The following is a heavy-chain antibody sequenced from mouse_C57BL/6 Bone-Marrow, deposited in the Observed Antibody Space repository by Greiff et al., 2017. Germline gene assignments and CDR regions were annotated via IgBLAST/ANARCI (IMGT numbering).Heavy chain of an antibody. Sequence: QVQLQQPGAELVKPGASVKLSCKASGYTFTSYWMHWVKQRPGQGLEWIGMIHPNSGSTNYTEKFKSKATLTVDKSSSTAYMQLSSLTSEDSAVYYCARSRLLRFAYWGQGTLVTVSA. CDR1: GYTFTSYW. J-gene: IGHJ3*01. D-gene: IGHD1-1*01. CDR2: IHPNSGST. CDR3: ARSRLLRFAY. V-gene: IGHV1-64*01.